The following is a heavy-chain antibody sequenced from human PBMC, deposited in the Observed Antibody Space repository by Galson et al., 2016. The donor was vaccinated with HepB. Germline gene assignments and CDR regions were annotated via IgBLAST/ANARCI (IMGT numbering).Heavy chain of an antibody. Sequence: SLRLSCAASGFTFSYYGMSWVRQAAGKGLEWVSGISGGPDGRTYYADSVKGRFTISRDNSKNTLYLQMTSLRAEDTAVYHCAKLWAPGLITGSMFFDSWGQGTLVTVSS. V-gene: IGHV3-23*01. CDR2: ISGGPDGRT. D-gene: IGHD1-20*01. CDR3: AKLWAPGLITGSMFFDS. J-gene: IGHJ4*02. CDR1: GFTFSYYG.